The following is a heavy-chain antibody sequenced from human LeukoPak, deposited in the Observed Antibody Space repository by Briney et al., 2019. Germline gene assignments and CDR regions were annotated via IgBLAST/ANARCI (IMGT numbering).Heavy chain of an antibody. CDR2: IYYSGST. CDR1: GDSISSVSYY. D-gene: IGHD6-6*01. V-gene: IGHV4-39*07. J-gene: IGHJ4*02. Sequence: SETLSLTCTVSGDSISSVSYYWGWIRQPPGKGLAWIGSIYYSGSTYYNPSLKSRVTISVDTSKNQFSLKLSSVTAADTAVYYCARSAARHLDYWGQGTLVTVSS. CDR3: ARSAARHLDY.